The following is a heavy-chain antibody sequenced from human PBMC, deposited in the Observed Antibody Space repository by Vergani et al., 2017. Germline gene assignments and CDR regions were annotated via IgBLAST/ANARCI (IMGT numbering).Heavy chain of an antibody. CDR3: GRVADFYGLGSRLLDL. CDR2: MYHSGST. D-gene: IGHD3-10*01. CDR1: GGSMSGYY. J-gene: IGHJ5*02. V-gene: IGHV4-59*01. Sequence: QVKLQESGPGLVKPSETLSLTCSVSGGSMSGYYWSWIRQPPGKELEWIGYMYHSGSTNYNPSLETRVTISGDTSKNQFTLKLNSVTAANTAVYYCGRVADFYGLGSRLLDLWVQGSLVTVSS.